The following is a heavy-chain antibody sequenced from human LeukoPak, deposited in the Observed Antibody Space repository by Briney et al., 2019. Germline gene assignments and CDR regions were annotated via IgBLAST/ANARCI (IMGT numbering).Heavy chain of an antibody. D-gene: IGHD4-17*01. J-gene: IGHJ6*02. CDR3: AKAHYANYYYYGMDV. V-gene: IGHV3-23*01. CDR2: ISGSGGST. CDR1: GFTFSSYA. Sequence: GGSLRLSCAAPGFTFSSYAMSWVRQAPGKGLEWVSAISGSGGSTYYADSVKGRFTISRDNSKNTLYLQMNSLRAEDTAVYYCAKAHYANYYYYGMDVWGQGTTVTVSS.